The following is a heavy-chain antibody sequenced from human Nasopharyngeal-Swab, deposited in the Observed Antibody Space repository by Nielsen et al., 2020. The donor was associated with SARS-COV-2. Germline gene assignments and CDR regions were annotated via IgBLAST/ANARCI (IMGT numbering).Heavy chain of an antibody. CDR2: INPSGGQT. V-gene: IGHV1-46*01. J-gene: IGHJ3*01. Sequence: ASVKVSCKASGYTFRIYYMHWVRQAPGQGLEWMGLINPSGGQTTYAQKFQGRVTMTRDTSTSTVYMELSCLRSEDTAVYYCARDLDPATAGALDVWGQGTMVTVSS. CDR3: ARDLDPATAGALDV. D-gene: IGHD2-2*01. CDR1: GYTFRIYY.